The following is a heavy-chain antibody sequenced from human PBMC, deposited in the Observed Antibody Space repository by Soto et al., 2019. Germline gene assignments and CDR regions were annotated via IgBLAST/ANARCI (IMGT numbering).Heavy chain of an antibody. V-gene: IGHV3-33*01. CDR3: AREFWYCTNGVCYRDDAFDI. CDR2: IWYGGSNK. J-gene: IGHJ3*02. Sequence: PGGSLRLSCAASGFTFSSYGMHWVRQAPGKGLEWVAVIWYGGSNKYYADSVKGRFTISRDNSKNTLYLQMNSLRAEDTAVYYCAREFWYCTNGVCYRDDAFDIWGQGTMVTVSS. CDR1: GFTFSSYG. D-gene: IGHD2-8*01.